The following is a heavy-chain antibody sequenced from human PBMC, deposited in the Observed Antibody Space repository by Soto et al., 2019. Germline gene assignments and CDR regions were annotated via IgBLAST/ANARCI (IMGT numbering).Heavy chain of an antibody. CDR2: IYPGDSDT. D-gene: IGHD6-13*01. J-gene: IGHJ3*02. CDR3: ASPSIAAAGTGNDAFDI. V-gene: IGHV5-51*01. Sequence: GESLKISCKGSGYSFTSYWIGWVLQIPWKGLEWMGIIYPGDSDTRYSPSFQGQVTISADKSISTAYLQWSSLKASDTAMYYCASPSIAAAGTGNDAFDIWGQGTMVTVSS. CDR1: GYSFTSYW.